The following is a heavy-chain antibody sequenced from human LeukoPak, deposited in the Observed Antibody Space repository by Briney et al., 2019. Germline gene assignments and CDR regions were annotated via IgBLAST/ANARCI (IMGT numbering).Heavy chain of an antibody. CDR1: GFTFDDYA. CDR2: ISWNSGSI. Sequence: PGGSLRLSCAASGFTFDDYAMHWVRQAPGKGLEWVSGISWNSGSIGYADSVKGRFTISRDNAKNSLYLQMNSLRAEDTALYYCAKPLEPDVGSGAISGADKFDYWGQGTLVTVSS. V-gene: IGHV3-9*01. J-gene: IGHJ4*02. CDR3: AKPLEPDVGSGAISGADKFDY. D-gene: IGHD1-14*01.